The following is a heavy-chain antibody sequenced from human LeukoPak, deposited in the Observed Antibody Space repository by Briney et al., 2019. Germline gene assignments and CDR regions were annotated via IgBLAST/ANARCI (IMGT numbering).Heavy chain of an antibody. D-gene: IGHD2-2*02. V-gene: IGHV4-28*05. Sequence: SETLSLTCAVSGGSISSSNWWGWIRQPPGKGLEWIGYIYYSGSIYYNPSLKSRVTMSVDTSKNQFSLKLSSVTAVDTAVYYCARTMSSSHTVYGMDVWGQGTTVTVSS. J-gene: IGHJ6*02. CDR2: IYYSGSI. CDR1: GGSISSSNW. CDR3: ARTMSSSHTVYGMDV.